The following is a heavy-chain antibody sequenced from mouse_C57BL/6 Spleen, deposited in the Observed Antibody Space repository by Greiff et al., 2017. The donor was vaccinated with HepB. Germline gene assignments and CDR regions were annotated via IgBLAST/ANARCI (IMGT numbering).Heavy chain of an antibody. Sequence: PLQQSGAELVKPGASVKISCKASGYAFSSYWMNWVKQRPGKGLEWIGQIYPGDGDTNYNGKFKGKATLTADKSSSTAYMQLSSLTSEDSAVYFCARGGGSSYDYFDYWGQGTTLTVSS. J-gene: IGHJ2*01. CDR3: ARGGGSSYDYFDY. CDR1: GYAFSSYW. D-gene: IGHD1-1*01. CDR2: IYPGDGDT. V-gene: IGHV1-80*01.